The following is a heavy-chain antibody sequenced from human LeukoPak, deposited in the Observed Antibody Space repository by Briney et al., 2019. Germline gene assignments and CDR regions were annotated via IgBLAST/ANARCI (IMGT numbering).Heavy chain of an antibody. Sequence: GGSLRLSCAASRFSFSSYGMHWVRQAPGKGLEWVAYLQYDRTNVQYADSVRGRFTISRDNSKNSLYLQMNSLRAEDTAVYYCARDPFSECSFDYWGQGTLVTVSS. CDR2: LQYDRTNV. CDR3: ARDPFSECSFDY. J-gene: IGHJ4*02. CDR1: RFSFSSYG. D-gene: IGHD6-25*01. V-gene: IGHV3-30*02.